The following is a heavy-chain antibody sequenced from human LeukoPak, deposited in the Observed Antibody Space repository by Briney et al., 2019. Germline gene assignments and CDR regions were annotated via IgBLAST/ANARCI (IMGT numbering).Heavy chain of an antibody. CDR1: GFTFGSYW. D-gene: IGHD3-22*01. Sequence: GGSLRLSCAASGFTFGSYWMSWVRQAPGKGLEWVANIKQDESEKYYADSVKGRFTCSRDNSKNTLYLQMNSLRADDTAVYYCARPNYYDSSGFYYYFYGMDVWGQGTTVTVSS. CDR3: ARPNYYDSSGFYYYFYGMDV. J-gene: IGHJ6*02. V-gene: IGHV3-7*02. CDR2: IKQDESEK.